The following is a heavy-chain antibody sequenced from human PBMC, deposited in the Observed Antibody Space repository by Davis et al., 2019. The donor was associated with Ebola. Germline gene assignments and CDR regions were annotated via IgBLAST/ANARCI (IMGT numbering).Heavy chain of an antibody. CDR3: ARGGRWYDIMTEASLMDV. D-gene: IGHD3-9*01. CDR1: GFTFSSYG. Sequence: GESLKISCAASGFTFSSYGMHWVRQAPGKGLEWVAVISYDGSNKYYADSVKGRFTISRDNSKNSLFLQMNSLRGEDAAVYYCARGGRWYDIMTEASLMDVWGKGTTVAVSP. V-gene: IGHV3-30*03. J-gene: IGHJ6*04. CDR2: ISYDGSNK.